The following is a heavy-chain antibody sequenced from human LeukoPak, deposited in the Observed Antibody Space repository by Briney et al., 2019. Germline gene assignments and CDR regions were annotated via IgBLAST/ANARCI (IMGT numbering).Heavy chain of an antibody. V-gene: IGHV1-18*01. CDR2: ISSYNGDT. Sequence: ASVKVSCKASGYTFDNYGHSWVRQAPGQGLEWMGWISSYNGDTKYAQYLQGRVTMTTDTSTSTVYMELRSLRSDDTAVYYCARDRGGISCSGGSCYPQGMGVYGYWGQGTLVTVSS. D-gene: IGHD2-15*01. CDR3: ARDRGGISCSGGSCYPQGMGVYGY. J-gene: IGHJ4*02. CDR1: GYTFDNYG.